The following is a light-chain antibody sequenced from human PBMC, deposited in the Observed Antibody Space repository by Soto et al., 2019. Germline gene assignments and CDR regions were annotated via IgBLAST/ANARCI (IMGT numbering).Light chain of an antibody. J-gene: IGKJ5*01. CDR1: QDIGGR. Sequence: DIQMTQSPSSVSASVGDRITITCRASQDIGGRLAWYQQKPGKAPQALIYDASSLKSGVPSRFSGNGSGTEFTLTISSLQPDDFATYYCQQYNTYSTFGQGTRLEIK. CDR2: DAS. CDR3: QQYNTYST. V-gene: IGKV1-5*01.